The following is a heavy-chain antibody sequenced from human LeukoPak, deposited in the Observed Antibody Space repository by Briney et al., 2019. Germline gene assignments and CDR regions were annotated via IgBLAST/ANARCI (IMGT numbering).Heavy chain of an antibody. CDR2: INPNSGGT. Sequence: GASVKVSCKASGYTFTGYYMHWVRQAPGQGMEWMGWINPNSGGTNYEQKFQGRVTMTRDTAISKAYMELKRLRSDDSAVYYCARVLGTVVTTYYYYGMDVWGQGTTVTVSS. CDR3: ARVLGTVVTTYYYYGMDV. V-gene: IGHV1-2*02. CDR1: GYTFTGYY. J-gene: IGHJ6*02. D-gene: IGHD4-23*01.